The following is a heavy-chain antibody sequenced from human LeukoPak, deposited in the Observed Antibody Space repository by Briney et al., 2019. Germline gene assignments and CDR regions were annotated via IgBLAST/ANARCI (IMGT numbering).Heavy chain of an antibody. Sequence: ASVKVSCKASGYTFTSYGISWVRQAPGQGLEWMGWISAYNGNTNYAQKLQGRVTMTTDTSTSTAYVELRSLRSDDTAVYYCARGGGAMVRGVIILRDYYYYMDVWGKGTTVTISS. V-gene: IGHV1-18*01. CDR1: GYTFTSYG. J-gene: IGHJ6*03. D-gene: IGHD3-10*01. CDR3: ARGGGAMVRGVIILRDYYYYMDV. CDR2: ISAYNGNT.